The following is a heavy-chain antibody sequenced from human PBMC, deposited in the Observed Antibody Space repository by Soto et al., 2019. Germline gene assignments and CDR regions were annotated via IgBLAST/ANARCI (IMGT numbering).Heavy chain of an antibody. V-gene: IGHV1-18*01. CDR2: ISTYNDDT. CDR3: AREYCSGTSCYGGDY. J-gene: IGHJ4*02. D-gene: IGHD2-2*01. CDR1: GYTITTYG. Sequence: QVQLVQSGAEVKKPGASVKVSCKASGYTITTYGISWVRRAPGQGLEWMGWISTYNDDTVYAQSLPGRVTLTTDTSTSTAYMELRSLTSDDTAVYYCAREYCSGTSCYGGDYWGQGTLVTVSS.